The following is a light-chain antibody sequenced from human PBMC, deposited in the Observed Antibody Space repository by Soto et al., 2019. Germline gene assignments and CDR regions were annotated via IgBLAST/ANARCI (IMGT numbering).Light chain of an antibody. CDR3: QQTYTTPSTT. V-gene: IGKV1-39*01. J-gene: IGKJ5*01. CDR2: AAS. Sequence: DIQMTQSPSSLSASVGDRVTITCRASQSISIYINWYQQKPGKAPKLLMYAASSLQSGVPSRFSGSGSGTDFTLTIDSLQPEDSATYYCQQTYTTPSTTFGQGTRLEIK. CDR1: QSISIY.